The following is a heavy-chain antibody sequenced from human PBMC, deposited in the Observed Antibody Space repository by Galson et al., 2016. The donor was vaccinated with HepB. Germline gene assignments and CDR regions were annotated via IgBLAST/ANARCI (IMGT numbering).Heavy chain of an antibody. Sequence: LRLSCAASGFTFSSYGFHWARQAPDKGLEWVAVIWHDGSKKYYADSVKGRFTFSRDNSKNTLYLQMNSLRAEDTAVYYCARYYDILTGYSNYGMDVWGQGTTVTVSS. V-gene: IGHV3-33*01. CDR2: IWHDGSKK. D-gene: IGHD3-9*01. CDR3: ARYYDILTGYSNYGMDV. CDR1: GFTFSSYG. J-gene: IGHJ6*02.